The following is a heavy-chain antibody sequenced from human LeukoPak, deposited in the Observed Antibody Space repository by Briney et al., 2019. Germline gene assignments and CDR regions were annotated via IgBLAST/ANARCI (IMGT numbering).Heavy chain of an antibody. J-gene: IGHJ4*02. Sequence: GGSLRLSCAASGFTFDDYGMSWVRQAPGKGLEWVSGINWNGGSTGYADSVKGRFTISRDNAKNSLHLQMNSLRAEDTALYYCARDRSGWYYFDYWGQGTLVTVSS. CDR1: GFTFDDYG. D-gene: IGHD6-19*01. V-gene: IGHV3-20*04. CDR3: ARDRSGWYYFDY. CDR2: INWNGGST.